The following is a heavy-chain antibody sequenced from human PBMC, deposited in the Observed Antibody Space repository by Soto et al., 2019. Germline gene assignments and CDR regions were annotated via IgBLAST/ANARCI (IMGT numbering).Heavy chain of an antibody. CDR1: GVTFSSYA. CDR2: ISYDGRNK. CDR3: AREGDGGGLPSIYYSYYYGMDV. Sequence: QVQLVESGGGVVQPGRSLRLSCAASGVTFSSYAMHWVRQAPGKGLEWVEVISYDGRNKYYADSVKGRFNSSRDNSKNTLYLQMYSLRAEYTAVYYCAREGDGGGLPSIYYSYYYGMDVWGEWSTVTVSS. V-gene: IGHV3-30*04. D-gene: IGHD2-21*01. J-gene: IGHJ6*04.